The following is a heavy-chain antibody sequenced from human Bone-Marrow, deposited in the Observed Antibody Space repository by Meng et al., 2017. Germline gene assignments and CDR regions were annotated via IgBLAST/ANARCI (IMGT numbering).Heavy chain of an antibody. V-gene: IGHV4-61*01. Sequence: SETLSLTCTVSGGSVSSGSYYWSWIRQPPGKGLEWIGYIYYSGSTNYNPSLKSRVTISVDTSKNQFSLKLSSVTAADTAVYYCARRYTAYCGGDCYSGDAFDIWGQGTMVTVSS. CDR1: GGSVSSGSYY. D-gene: IGHD2-21*02. CDR2: IYYSGST. CDR3: ARRYTAYCGGDCYSGDAFDI. J-gene: IGHJ3*02.